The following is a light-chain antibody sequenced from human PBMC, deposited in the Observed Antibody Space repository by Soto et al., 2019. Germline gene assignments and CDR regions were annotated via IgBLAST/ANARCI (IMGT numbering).Light chain of an antibody. Sequence: QSALTQPRSVSGSPGQSVTIACTGTSSDVGGYHYVSWYQHHPGKAPKLMIFNVNERPSGVPARFSGSKSGNTASLTISGLQAEDEADYYCCSYAGIYPLVFGGGTKLTVL. V-gene: IGLV2-11*01. CDR1: SSDVGGYHY. CDR3: CSYAGIYPLV. J-gene: IGLJ2*01. CDR2: NVN.